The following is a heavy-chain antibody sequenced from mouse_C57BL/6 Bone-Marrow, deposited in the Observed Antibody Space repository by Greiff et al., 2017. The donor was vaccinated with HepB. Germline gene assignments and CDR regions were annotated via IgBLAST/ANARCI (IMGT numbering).Heavy chain of an antibody. CDR1: GYTFTSYW. D-gene: IGHD1-1*01. V-gene: IGHV1-64*01. CDR2: IHPNSGST. CDR3: AREGVYYYGSSGYFDV. Sequence: QVQLQQPGAELVKPGASVKLSCKASGYTFTSYWMHWVKQRPGQGLEWIGMIHPNSGSTNYNEKFKSKATLTVDKSSSTAYMQLSSLTSEDSAVYYCAREGVYYYGSSGYFDVWGTGTTVTVSS. J-gene: IGHJ1*03.